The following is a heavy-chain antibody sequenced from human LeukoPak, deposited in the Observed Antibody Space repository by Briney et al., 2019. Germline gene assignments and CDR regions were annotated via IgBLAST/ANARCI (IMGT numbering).Heavy chain of an antibody. J-gene: IGHJ6*03. Sequence: GGSLRLSCAASGFTFSSYSMNWVRPAPGKGLEWVSSISSSSSYIYYADSVKGRFTISRDNAKNSLYLQMSSLRAEDTAVYYCARSLSGGYLDVWGKGTTVTVSS. CDR1: GFTFSSYS. D-gene: IGHD2-15*01. CDR2: ISSSSSYI. V-gene: IGHV3-21*01. CDR3: ARSLSGGYLDV.